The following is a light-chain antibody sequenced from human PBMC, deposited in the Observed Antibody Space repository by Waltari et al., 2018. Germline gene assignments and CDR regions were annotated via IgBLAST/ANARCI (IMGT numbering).Light chain of an antibody. J-gene: IGLJ1*01. Sequence: SYVLTQPPSVLVAPGETARLTCGGNNIESKSVHWYRQRPGQAPVLVISYDSDRPSGIPDRLSGSNSGNTATLTISRVEAGDEADYYCQVWDANTDPGVFGTGTEVTVL. CDR1: NIESKS. CDR3: QVWDANTDPGV. CDR2: YDS. V-gene: IGLV3-21*01.